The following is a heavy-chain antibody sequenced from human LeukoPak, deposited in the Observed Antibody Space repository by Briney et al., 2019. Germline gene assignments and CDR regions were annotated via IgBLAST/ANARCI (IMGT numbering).Heavy chain of an antibody. CDR2: ISAYNGNT. D-gene: IGHD3-3*01. Sequence: ASVKVSCKASGYTFTSYGISWVRQAPGQGLEWMGWISAYNGNTNYARKLQGRVTMTTDTSTSTAYMELRSLRSDDTAVYYCARGPITIFGVVFPLDPWGQGTLVTVSS. CDR1: GYTFTSYG. J-gene: IGHJ5*02. V-gene: IGHV1-18*01. CDR3: ARGPITIFGVVFPLDP.